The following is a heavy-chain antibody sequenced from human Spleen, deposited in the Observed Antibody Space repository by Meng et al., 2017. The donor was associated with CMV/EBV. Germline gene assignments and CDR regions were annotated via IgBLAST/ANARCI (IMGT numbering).Heavy chain of an antibody. D-gene: IGHD6-13*01. CDR3: AKNSNGIAAAGTFDY. Sequence: SGFTFSSSAMHSVRQAPGKGLEWVAVISYDGSNKYYADSVKGRFTISRDNSKNTLYLQMNSLRAEDTAVYYCAKNSNGIAAAGTFDYWGQGTLVTVSS. CDR2: ISYDGSNK. V-gene: IGHV3-30-3*01. CDR1: GFTFSSSA. J-gene: IGHJ4*02.